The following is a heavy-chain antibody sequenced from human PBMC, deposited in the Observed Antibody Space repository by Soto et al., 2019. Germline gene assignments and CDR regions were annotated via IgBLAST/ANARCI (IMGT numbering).Heavy chain of an antibody. CDR2: IWYDGSNK. CDR1: GFTFSSYG. Sequence: QVQLVESGGGVVQPGRSLRLSCAASGFTFSSYGMHWVRQAPGKGLEWLAVIWYDGSNKYYADSVKGRFTISRDNSKNTLYLQMNSLRAEDTAVYYCERGRWLLDPFSNWGQGTLVTVSS. D-gene: IGHD2-15*01. CDR3: ERGRWLLDPFSN. V-gene: IGHV3-33*01. J-gene: IGHJ4*02.